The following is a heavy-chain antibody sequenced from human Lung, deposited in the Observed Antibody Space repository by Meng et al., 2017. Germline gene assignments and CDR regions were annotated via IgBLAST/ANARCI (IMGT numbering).Heavy chain of an antibody. J-gene: IGHJ4*02. CDR3: ARGPTTMAHDFDY. V-gene: IGHV4-34*01. CDR2: INHSGST. D-gene: IGHD4-11*01. CDR1: GGSFSDYY. Sequence: QVPLQHWGAGLFKPSETLSLTCVVSGGSFSDYYWSWIRQPPGKGLEWIGEINHSGSTNYNPSLESRATISVDTSQNNLSLKLSSVTAADSAVYYCARGPTTMAHDFDYWGQGTLVTVSS.